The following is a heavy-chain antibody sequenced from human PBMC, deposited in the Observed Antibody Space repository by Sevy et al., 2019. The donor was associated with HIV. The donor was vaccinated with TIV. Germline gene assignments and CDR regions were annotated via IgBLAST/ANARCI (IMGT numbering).Heavy chain of an antibody. CDR1: GYTFTGYF. J-gene: IGHJ4*02. CDR2: INPNSGDT. V-gene: IGHV1-2*02. CDR3: ASPGGCRCGSLLDY. D-gene: IGHD5-18*01. Sequence: ASVKVSCKASGYTFTGYFIHWVRQAPGQGLEWMGWINPNSGDTNYAQKFQGRVTVTRDTSINTAYMELSRLRSDDTAVYYCASPGGCRCGSLLDYWGQGTLVTVSS.